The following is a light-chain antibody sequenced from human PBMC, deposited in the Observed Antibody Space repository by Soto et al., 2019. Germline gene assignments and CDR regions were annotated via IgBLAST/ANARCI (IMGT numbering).Light chain of an antibody. Sequence: EDVLTQSPATLSLSPGERATLSCRASQSVSSNLAWYQQRPGQAPRLLIYDASNRATGIPARFSGSGSGTDFTLTISSLQPEDFALYYCHQRSNWPPTVGGGTKVDIK. J-gene: IGKJ4*01. CDR2: DAS. CDR3: HQRSNWPPT. CDR1: QSVSSN. V-gene: IGKV3-11*01.